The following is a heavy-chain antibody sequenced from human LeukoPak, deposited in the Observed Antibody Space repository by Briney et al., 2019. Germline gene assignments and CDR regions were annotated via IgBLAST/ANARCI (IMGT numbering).Heavy chain of an antibody. CDR3: ARAGGTTSPIDY. CDR2: VYNIGST. D-gene: IGHD4-17*01. J-gene: IGHJ4*02. V-gene: IGHV4-59*01. Sequence: SETLSLTCTVSSGSITTYYWSWIRQPPGKGLEWIGYVYNIGSTNYNPSLKSRVTISIDTSKKQISLKLSSVTAADTAVYFCARAGGTTSPIDYWGQGTLVTVSS. CDR1: SGSITTYY.